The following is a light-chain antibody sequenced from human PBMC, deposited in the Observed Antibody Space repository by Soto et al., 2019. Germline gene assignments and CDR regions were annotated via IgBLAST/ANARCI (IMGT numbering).Light chain of an antibody. V-gene: IGKV3D-15*01. CDR3: QQYNNWPPLS. CDR1: QSVSNN. J-gene: IGKJ4*01. CDR2: GAS. Sequence: EIVMTQSPATLSVSPGERATLSCRASQSVSNNLAWYQQKPGQAPRLLSFGASTRATGIPARSSGSGSGIDFTLTISSLQSEDFAVYYCQQYNNWPPLSFGGGTKVEIK.